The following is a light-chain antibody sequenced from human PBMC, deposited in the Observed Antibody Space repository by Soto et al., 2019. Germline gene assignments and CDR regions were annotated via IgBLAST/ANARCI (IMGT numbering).Light chain of an antibody. CDR2: AAS. CDR3: QKYNSAPRT. V-gene: IGKV1-27*01. CDR1: QGIINY. Sequence: DIQMTQSPSSLSASVGDRVTITCRASQGIINYLAWYQQKAGKVPKLLIYAASTLQSGVPSRVSGSGSGTDFTLTISSLQPEDVATYYCQKYNSAPRTFGQGTKVEIK. J-gene: IGKJ1*01.